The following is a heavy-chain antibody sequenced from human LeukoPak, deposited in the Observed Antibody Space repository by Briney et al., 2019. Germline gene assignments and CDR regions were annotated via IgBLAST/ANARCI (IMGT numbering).Heavy chain of an antibody. J-gene: IGHJ6*03. V-gene: IGHV4-61*02. D-gene: IGHD6-19*01. CDR1: GGSISSGPYY. Sequence: PSETLSLTCTVSGGSISSGPYYWSWIRQPAGKGLEWIGRIYSSGRTNYNPSLKSRVTISLDTSMNQISLKVSSVTAADTAMYYCARDPTGRYSSEGRMDVWGRGTTVTISS. CDR2: IYSSGRT. CDR3: ARDPTGRYSSEGRMDV.